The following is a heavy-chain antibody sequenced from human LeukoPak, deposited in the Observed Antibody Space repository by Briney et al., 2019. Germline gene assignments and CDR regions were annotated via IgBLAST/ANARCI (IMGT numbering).Heavy chain of an antibody. D-gene: IGHD3-10*01. V-gene: IGHV4-31*03. J-gene: IGHJ4*02. Sequence: PSETLSLTCTVSGGSISSGGYYWSWIREHPGKGLEWIGYIYYSGSTYYNPSLKSRVTISVDTSKNQFSLKLSSVTAADTAVYYCAREGEYYYGSGSYRDYWGQGTLVTVSS. CDR3: AREGEYYYGSGSYRDY. CDR1: GGSISSGGYY. CDR2: IYYSGST.